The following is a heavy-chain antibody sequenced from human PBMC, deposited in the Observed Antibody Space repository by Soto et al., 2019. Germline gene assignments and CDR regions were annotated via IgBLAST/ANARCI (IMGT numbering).Heavy chain of an antibody. CDR1: GGSVSSGSYY. Sequence: PSETLSLTCTVSGGSVSSGSYYWSWIRQPPGKGLEWIGYIYYSGSTNYNPSLKSRVTISVDTSKNQFSLKLSSVTAADTAVYYCARGGLVLDYWGQGTLVTVSS. CDR2: IYYSGST. CDR3: ARGGLVLDY. D-gene: IGHD6-19*01. V-gene: IGHV4-61*01. J-gene: IGHJ4*02.